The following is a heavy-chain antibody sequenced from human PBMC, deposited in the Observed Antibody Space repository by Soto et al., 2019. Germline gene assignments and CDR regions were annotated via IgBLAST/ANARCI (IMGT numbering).Heavy chain of an antibody. Sequence: GGSLRLSCAASGFTFSSYSMNWVRQAPGKGLEWVSSISSSSSYIYYADSVKGRFTISRDNAKNSLYLQMNSLRAEDTAVYYCARQSEEGLPWRYYYGMDVWGQGTTVTVSS. D-gene: IGHD1-1*01. CDR1: GFTFSSYS. CDR3: ARQSEEGLPWRYYYGMDV. V-gene: IGHV3-21*01. CDR2: ISSSSSYI. J-gene: IGHJ6*02.